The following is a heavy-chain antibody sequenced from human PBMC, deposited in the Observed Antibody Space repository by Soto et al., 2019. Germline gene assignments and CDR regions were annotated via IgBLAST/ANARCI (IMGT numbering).Heavy chain of an antibody. V-gene: IGHV3-74*01. D-gene: IGHD6-19*01. CDR3: ARVPLAMSGMGIDY. CDR2: IKNDGIGT. Sequence: GGSLSLSCSASGFDFNDYWMHWVRQAPGKGLVWVSRIKNDGIGTSYADSVKGRFTISRDNAKNTVYLQMSSLRAEDTAIYYCARVPLAMSGMGIDYWGQGTLVTVSS. J-gene: IGHJ4*02. CDR1: GFDFNDYW.